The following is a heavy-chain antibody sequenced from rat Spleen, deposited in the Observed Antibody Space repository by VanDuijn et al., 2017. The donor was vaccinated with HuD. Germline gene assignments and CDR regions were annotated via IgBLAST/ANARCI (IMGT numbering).Heavy chain of an antibody. CDR3: ATYGGFIDY. CDR2: INTGGGGT. CDR1: GFTFSNYY. Sequence: EVQLVESGGGLVQPGRSMKLSCAALGFTFSNYYMAWVRQAPTKGLEWVANINTGGGGTYYRDSVKGRFTISRDNAKSTLYLQMDSLRSEDTATYYCATYGGFIDYWGQGVVVTVSS. V-gene: IGHV5-25*01. J-gene: IGHJ2*01. D-gene: IGHD1-11*01.